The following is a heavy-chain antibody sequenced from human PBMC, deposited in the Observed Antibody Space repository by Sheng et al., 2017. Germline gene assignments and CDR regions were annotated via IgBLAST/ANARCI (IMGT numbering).Heavy chain of an antibody. Sequence: QVQLQQWGAGLLKPSETLSLTCAVYGGSFSGYYWSWIRQPPGKGLEWIGEINHSGSTNYNPSLKSRVTISVDTSKNQFSLKVSSVTAADTAVYYCARGTEWLVRQLQDVWGQGTTVTVSS. J-gene: IGHJ6*02. CDR1: GGSFSGYY. V-gene: IGHV4-34*01. D-gene: IGHD5-12*01. CDR3: ARGTEWLVRQLQDV. CDR2: INHSGST.